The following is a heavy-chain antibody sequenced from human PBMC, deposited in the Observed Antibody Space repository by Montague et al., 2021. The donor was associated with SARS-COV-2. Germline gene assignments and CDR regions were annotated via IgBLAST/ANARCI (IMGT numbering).Heavy chain of an antibody. D-gene: IGHD2-21*02. Sequence: SETLSLTRTVPGGFISSSYWSWIRQPPGKGLEWIGYIYHSGNTNYNPSLKSRVTISIDTSMNQFSLSLSSMTAADTAVYFCARDLLPPRTAIKTNFFGLDVWGQGTTVIVSS. CDR1: GGFISSSY. V-gene: IGHV4-59*01. CDR3: ARDLLPPRTAIKTNFFGLDV. CDR2: IYHSGNT. J-gene: IGHJ6*02.